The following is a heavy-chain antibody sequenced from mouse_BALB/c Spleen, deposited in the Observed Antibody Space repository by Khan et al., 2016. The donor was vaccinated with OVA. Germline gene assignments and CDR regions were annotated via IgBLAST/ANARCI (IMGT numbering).Heavy chain of an antibody. CDR3: TRGGAVVPYWYFDV. D-gene: IGHD1-1*01. CDR1: GYSITSGYR. V-gene: IGHV3-6*01. Sequence: EVQLQESGPGLVKPSQSLSLTCSVTGYSITSGYRWNWIRQFPGNKLVWMGYISYDGSNNYNPSLKNRISITRDTSKNQFFLKSKSETTADTSTYYCTRGGAVVPYWYFDVWGAGTTVTVSS. CDR2: ISYDGSN. J-gene: IGHJ1*01.